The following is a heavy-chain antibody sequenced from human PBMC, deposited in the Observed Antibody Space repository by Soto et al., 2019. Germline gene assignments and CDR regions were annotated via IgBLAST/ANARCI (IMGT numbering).Heavy chain of an antibody. CDR2: IYWNDDK. V-gene: IGHV2-5*01. CDR3: AHRVVAADYFDY. CDR1: GFSLSTSGVG. J-gene: IGHJ4*02. Sequence: QIALKESGPTLVKPTQTLTLTCTYSGFSLSTSGVGVGWIRQPPGKALEWLALIYWNDDKRYSPSLKSRITITKDTSKNQVVLTMTNMDPVDTATYYCAHRVVAADYFDYWGQGTLVTVSS. D-gene: IGHD2-15*01.